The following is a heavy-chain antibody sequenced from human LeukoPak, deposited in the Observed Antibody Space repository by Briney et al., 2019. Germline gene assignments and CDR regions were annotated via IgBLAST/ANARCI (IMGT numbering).Heavy chain of an antibody. CDR2: IFYSGST. V-gene: IGHV4-59*01. CDR1: GDSIDGYY. Sequence: SETLSLTCSVSGDSIDGYYWSWIRQPPGKGLEWIGYIFYSGSTNYNPSLRSRVTLSVDTSKDQFSLSLSSVTAADTAVYYCARVGYGGYGVLDYWGQGTLVTISS. D-gene: IGHD5-12*01. CDR3: ARVGYGGYGVLDY. J-gene: IGHJ4*02.